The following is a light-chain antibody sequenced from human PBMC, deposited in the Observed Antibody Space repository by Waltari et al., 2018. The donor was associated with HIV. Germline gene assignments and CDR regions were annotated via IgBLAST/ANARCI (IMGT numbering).Light chain of an antibody. V-gene: IGKV4-1*01. CDR3: HQYYSSPLT. CDR2: WAS. J-gene: IGKJ4*01. Sequence: DIVMTQSPDSLAVSLGERATINCKSSQSVLYSSSNDNYFAWFHQNPGQRRVLLILWASTREYGVPDRFSGSGSGTDFTFTTRSLKAEDVAIYDCHQYYSSPLTFGAGTKVEIK. CDR1: QSVLYSSSNDNY.